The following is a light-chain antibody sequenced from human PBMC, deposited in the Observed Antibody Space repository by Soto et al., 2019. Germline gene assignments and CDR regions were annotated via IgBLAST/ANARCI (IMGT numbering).Light chain of an antibody. CDR2: DVS. CDR3: SSYTSSSTLLYV. V-gene: IGLV2-14*01. Sequence: QSVLTQPASVSGSPGQSITISCTGTSSDVGGYNYVSWYQQHPGKAPKLMIYDVSNRPSGVSNRFSGSKSGNTASLTISGLQAEDEADYYCSSYTSSSTLLYVFGTGTKVNV. J-gene: IGLJ1*01. CDR1: SSDVGGYNY.